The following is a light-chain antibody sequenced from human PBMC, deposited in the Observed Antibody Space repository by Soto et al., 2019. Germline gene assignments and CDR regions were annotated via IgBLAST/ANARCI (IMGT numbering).Light chain of an antibody. CDR3: QQTSSAPFT. CDR1: QNINTY. CDR2: DAA. J-gene: IGKJ3*01. Sequence: DIQMTQSPYSLSAAVGDRVTITCRASQNINTYLNWYQQKPGKVPKLLIFDAASLQSGVPSRFSGSGSRTDFTLTITSLQPEDFATYYCQQTSSAPFTFGPGTKVDIK. V-gene: IGKV1-39*01.